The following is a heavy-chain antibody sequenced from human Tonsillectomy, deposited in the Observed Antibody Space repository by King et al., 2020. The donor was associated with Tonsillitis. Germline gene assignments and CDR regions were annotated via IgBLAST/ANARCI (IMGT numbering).Heavy chain of an antibody. Sequence: QLVQSGAEVKKPGSSVKVSCKASGGTLSNYAITWVRQAPGQGLDWMGGIIPIFGTADYAQKCLGRVTITADKSTSTAYMELSSLRSDDTAVYYCARGKCSNGSCYDWFDPWGQGTLVTVSS. D-gene: IGHD2-15*01. CDR2: IIPIFGTA. V-gene: IGHV1-69*06. CDR1: GGTLSNYA. CDR3: ARGKCSNGSCYDWFDP. J-gene: IGHJ5*02.